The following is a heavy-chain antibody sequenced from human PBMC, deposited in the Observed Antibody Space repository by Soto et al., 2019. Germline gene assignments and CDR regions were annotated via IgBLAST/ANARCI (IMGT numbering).Heavy chain of an antibody. CDR1: GGSISSGGYS. CDR2: INHSGST. CDR3: ARAQDLVVPAARRFDWFDP. D-gene: IGHD2-2*01. Sequence: SETLSLTCAVSGGSISSGGYSWSWIRQPPGKGLEWIGDINHSGSTNYNPSLKSRVTISVDTSKNQFSLKLSSVTAADTAVYYCARAQDLVVPAARRFDWFDPWGQGTLVTVSS. V-gene: IGHV4-30-2*01. J-gene: IGHJ5*02.